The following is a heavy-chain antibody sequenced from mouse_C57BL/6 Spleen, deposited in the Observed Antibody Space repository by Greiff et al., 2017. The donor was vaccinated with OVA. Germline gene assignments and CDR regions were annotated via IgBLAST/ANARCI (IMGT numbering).Heavy chain of an antibody. CDR3: ARDTSLYDGYYEGCDY. Sequence: EVQLVESGPGLVKPSQSLSLTCSVTGYSITSGYYWNWIRQFPGNKLEWMGYISYDGSNNYNPSLKNRISITRDTSKNQFFLKLNSVTTEDTATYYCARDTSLYDGYYEGCDYWGQGTTLTVSS. CDR1: GYSITSGYY. J-gene: IGHJ2*01. CDR2: ISYDGSN. V-gene: IGHV3-6*01. D-gene: IGHD2-3*01.